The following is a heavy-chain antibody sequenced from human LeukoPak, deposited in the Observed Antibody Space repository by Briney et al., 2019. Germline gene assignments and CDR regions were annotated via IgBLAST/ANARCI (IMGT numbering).Heavy chain of an antibody. Sequence: PGGSLRLSCAASGFTFSSYAMSWVRQAPGKGLEWVSAISGSGGSTYYADSVKGRFTISRDNSKNTLYLQMNSLRAEDTAVYYCAKNRVRGSQYTPFDYWGQGTLVTVSS. J-gene: IGHJ4*02. D-gene: IGHD1-26*01. CDR3: AKNRVRGSQYTPFDY. V-gene: IGHV3-23*01. CDR1: GFTFSSYA. CDR2: ISGSGGST.